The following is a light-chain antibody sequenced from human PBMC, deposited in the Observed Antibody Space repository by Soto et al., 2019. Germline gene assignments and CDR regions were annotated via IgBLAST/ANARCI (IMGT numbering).Light chain of an antibody. CDR2: EVD. CDR3: SSYAGSDILL. J-gene: IGLJ2*01. V-gene: IGLV2-8*01. CDR1: STDVGGYNS. Sequence: QSVLTQPPSASVSLGQSVTVSCTGTSTDVGGYNSVSWYQQHPGKAPKLIIYEVDKRPSGVPDRFSGSKSGNTASLTVFGLHDYDEADYFCSSYAGSDILLFGGGTKLTVL.